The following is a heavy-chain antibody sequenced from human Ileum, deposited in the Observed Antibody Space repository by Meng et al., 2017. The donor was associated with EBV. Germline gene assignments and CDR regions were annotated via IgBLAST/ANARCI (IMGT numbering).Heavy chain of an antibody. J-gene: IGHJ4*02. CDR1: GGSFSGYY. D-gene: IGHD3-22*01. CDR3: ASHPGGNSQYYSSGDDY. Sequence: QVQLTQWGAGLLKPSETLSLTCAVYGGSFSGYYWSWIRQPPGKGLEWIGEINHRGGAFYNPSLKSRVTMSIDTSKNQFSLKLNSVTAADTAVYYCASHPGGNSQYYSSGDDYWGQGALVTVSS. V-gene: IGHV4-34*01. CDR2: INHRGGA.